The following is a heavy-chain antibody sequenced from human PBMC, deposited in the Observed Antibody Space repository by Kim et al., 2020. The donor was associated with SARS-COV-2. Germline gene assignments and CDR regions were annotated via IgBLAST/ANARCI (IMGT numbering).Heavy chain of an antibody. Sequence: SETLSLTCSVSGVSISSGGSYWSWIRQHPGKGLEYIGDIYYTGSTHYNPSLKGRVTISVDTSKNQFSLKLDSVTAADTAVYYCARVRGSFGLDYYFDHWGQGTLVTVSA. CDR1: GVSISSGGSY. V-gene: IGHV4-31*03. CDR2: IYYTGST. D-gene: IGHD3-16*01. J-gene: IGHJ4*02. CDR3: ARVRGSFGLDYYFDH.